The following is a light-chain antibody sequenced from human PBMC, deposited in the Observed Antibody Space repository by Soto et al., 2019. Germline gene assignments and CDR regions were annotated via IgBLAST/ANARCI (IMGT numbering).Light chain of an antibody. Sequence: EIVLTQSPATLSLSPGERATLSCGVSQSVSSSFLAWYQQKPGLAPRLLIYDTSRRATGIPDRFSGGGSGTDFTHTISRLKPEDFAVYYCQQYGGSPPMYTFGQGTKLEIK. CDR3: QQYGGSPPMYT. CDR2: DTS. J-gene: IGKJ2*01. CDR1: QSVSSSF. V-gene: IGKV3D-20*01.